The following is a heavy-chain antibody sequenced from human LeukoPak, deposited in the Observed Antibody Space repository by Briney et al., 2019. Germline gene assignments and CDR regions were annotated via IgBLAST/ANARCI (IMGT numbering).Heavy chain of an antibody. V-gene: IGHV4-4*07. CDR3: AREIEGYGSGVFDI. Sequence: PSETLSLTCTVSGGSTGNYHWNWLRQPAGQGLEWIGRVYTTGSTNYNASLKSRVTLSLDTSRGQFSLNLKSVTAADTAMYYCAREIEGYGSGVFDIWGQGRMVTVSS. CDR2: VYTTGST. CDR1: GGSTGNYH. J-gene: IGHJ3*02. D-gene: IGHD3-10*01.